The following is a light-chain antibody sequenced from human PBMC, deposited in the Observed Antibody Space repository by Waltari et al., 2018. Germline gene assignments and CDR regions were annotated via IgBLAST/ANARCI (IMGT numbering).Light chain of an antibody. CDR1: QGVSSY. Sequence: EIVLTQSPATLSLSPGERATLPCRGRQGVSSYLAWYQQRPGQAPRLLIYSAANRATGIPARFSGSGSGTDFTLTISSLEPEDFAVYYCQQRSDWPRTFGQGTKVEIK. V-gene: IGKV3-11*01. CDR2: SAA. J-gene: IGKJ1*01. CDR3: QQRSDWPRT.